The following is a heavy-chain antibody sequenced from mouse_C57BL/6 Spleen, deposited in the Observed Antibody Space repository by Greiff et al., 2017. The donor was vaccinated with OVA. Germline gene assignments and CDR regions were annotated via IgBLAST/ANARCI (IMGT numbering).Heavy chain of an antibody. Sequence: QVHVKQPGAELVKPGASVKLSCKASGYTFTSYWMQWVKQRPGQGLEWIGEIDPSDSYTNYNQKFKGKATLTVDTSSSTAYMQLSSLTSEDSAVYYCARSRTGYYFDYWGQGTTLTVSS. CDR3: ARSRTGYYFDY. D-gene: IGHD3-2*02. CDR2: IDPSDSYT. J-gene: IGHJ2*01. V-gene: IGHV1-50*01. CDR1: GYTFTSYW.